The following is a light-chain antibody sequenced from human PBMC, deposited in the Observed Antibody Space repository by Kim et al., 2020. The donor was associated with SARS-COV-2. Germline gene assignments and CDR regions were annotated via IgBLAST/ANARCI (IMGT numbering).Light chain of an antibody. CDR1: ARDIGAFHR. CDR3: ASYTMRSTWV. J-gene: IGLJ3*02. Sequence: QSALTQPPSVSGSPGQSVTLSCPGTARDIGAFHRVSWYQQTPGSAPKLLIYEVTDRPSGVPGRFSGSKSGNTASLTISGLQADDEGVFYCASYTMRSTWVFGGGTQLTVL. V-gene: IGLV2-18*02. CDR2: EVT.